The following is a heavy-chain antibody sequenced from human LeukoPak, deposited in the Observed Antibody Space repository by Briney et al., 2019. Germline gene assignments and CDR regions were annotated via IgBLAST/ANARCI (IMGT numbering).Heavy chain of an antibody. J-gene: IGHJ4*02. Sequence: GGSLRLSCAASGFTFSSYSMNWVRQAPGKGLEWVSSISSSSSYICYADSVKGRFTISRDNAKNSLYLQMNSLRAEDTAVYYCARGSSGYSYGYDYWGQGTLVTVSS. CDR1: GFTFSSYS. D-gene: IGHD5-18*01. CDR3: ARGSSGYSYGYDY. CDR2: ISSSSSYI. V-gene: IGHV3-21*01.